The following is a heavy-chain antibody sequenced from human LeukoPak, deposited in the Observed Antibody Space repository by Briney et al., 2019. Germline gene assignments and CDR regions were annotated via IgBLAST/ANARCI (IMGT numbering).Heavy chain of an antibody. CDR3: VRDFRSADY. CDR2: ICPGGTIT. CDR1: GFTFSNYC. J-gene: IGHJ4*02. V-gene: IGHV3-74*01. Sequence: PGGSLRLSCTASGFTFSNYCMHWVRQTPGKGLIWVSRICPGGTITNYADSVKGRFTISRDDAKSMMFLQMNSLRADDTAVYYCVRDFRSADYWGQGILVTVSS.